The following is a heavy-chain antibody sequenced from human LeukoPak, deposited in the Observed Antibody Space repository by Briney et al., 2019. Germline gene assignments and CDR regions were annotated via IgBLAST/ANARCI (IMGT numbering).Heavy chain of an antibody. D-gene: IGHD4-23*01. V-gene: IGHV3-21*01. CDR1: RFTLRSYC. CDR3: AAPTGVT. J-gene: IGHJ5*02. CDR2: ISSSSSYI. Sequence: PGGAPRLPRAAPRFTLRSYCMNWGRPAPGEGLEWVSSISSSSSYIYYADSVKGRCTISRDNAKNSLYLQMNSLRAEDTAVYYCAAPTGVTWGQGTLVTVSS.